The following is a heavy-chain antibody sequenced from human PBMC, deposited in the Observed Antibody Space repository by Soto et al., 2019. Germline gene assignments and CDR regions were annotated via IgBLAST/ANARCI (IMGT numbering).Heavy chain of an antibody. CDR1: GGSISSGNW. J-gene: IGHJ6*02. CDR3: ARVKGEQWLVHYYYGMDV. Sequence: SETLSLTCAVSGGSISSGNWWSWVRQPPGKGLEWIGEIYHSGSTNYNPSLKSRVTISVDKSKNQFSLKLSSVTAADTAVYYCARVKGEQWLVHYYYGMDVWGQGTTVTVSS. D-gene: IGHD6-19*01. CDR2: IYHSGST. V-gene: IGHV4-4*02.